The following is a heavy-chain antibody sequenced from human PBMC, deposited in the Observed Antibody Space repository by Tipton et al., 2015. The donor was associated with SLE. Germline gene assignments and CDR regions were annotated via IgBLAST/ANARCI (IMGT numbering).Heavy chain of an antibody. J-gene: IGHJ3*02. V-gene: IGHV4-61*02. D-gene: IGHD2-21*01. Sequence: TLSLTCTVSGDSISSGSHYWNWIRLPAGKRLEWIGRIYHTGGTNYNPSLKSRVKISVDTSKNQFSLKLNSVTAADTAVYYCAGSLLFDAFDMWGQGTMVTVSS. CDR2: IYHTGGT. CDR3: AGSLLFDAFDM. CDR1: GDSISSGSHY.